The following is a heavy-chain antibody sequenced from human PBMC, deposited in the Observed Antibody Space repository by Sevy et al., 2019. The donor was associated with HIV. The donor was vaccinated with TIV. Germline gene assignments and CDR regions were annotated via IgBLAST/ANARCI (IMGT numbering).Heavy chain of an antibody. Sequence: GGSLRLSCTASGFTFGDYCMSWVRQAPGKGLEWVAFLKSDVYGGTVDHAASVRGRFVISRDDSKTIAYLQMNDLKTEDTGGYYCTRWKAAQSIFDYWGQGALLTVSS. V-gene: IGHV3-49*04. CDR2: LKSDVYGGTV. CDR1: GFTFGDYC. CDR3: TRWKAAQSIFDY. J-gene: IGHJ4*02. D-gene: IGHD6-13*01.